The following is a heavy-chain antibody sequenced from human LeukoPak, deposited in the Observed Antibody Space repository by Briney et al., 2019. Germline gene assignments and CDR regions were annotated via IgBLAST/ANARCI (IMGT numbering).Heavy chain of an antibody. CDR1: GFTFSSYS. D-gene: IGHD4/OR15-4a*01. V-gene: IGHV3-48*01. J-gene: IGHJ4*02. CDR3: ARDTLGEGEDANYAVYYFDY. CDR2: ISTSTTTI. Sequence: GGTLRLSCEASGFTFSSYSMNWVRQAPGKGLEWISYISTSTTTIYYANSVKGRFTISRDNAKKSLYLQMNSLRAEDTAVYYCARDTLGEGEDANYAVYYFDYWGQGTPVTVSS.